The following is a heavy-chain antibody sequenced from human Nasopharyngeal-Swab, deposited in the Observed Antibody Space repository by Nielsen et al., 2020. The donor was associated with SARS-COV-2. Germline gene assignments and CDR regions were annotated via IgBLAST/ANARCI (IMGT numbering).Heavy chain of an antibody. CDR3: TTDFYFDY. CDR2: IGDKDHHYAT. J-gene: IGHJ4*02. CDR1: GFIFSASA. Sequence: GESLKISCAASGFIFSASAIHWVRQASGKGLEWVGRIGDKDHHYATTYGASVQGRFTISRDDSKNTAFLQMDSLKTEDTALYYCTTDFYFDYWGQGTLVTVSS. V-gene: IGHV3-73*01.